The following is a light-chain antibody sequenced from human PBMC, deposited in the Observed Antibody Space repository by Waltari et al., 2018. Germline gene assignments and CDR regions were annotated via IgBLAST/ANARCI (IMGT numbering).Light chain of an antibody. CDR3: CSYAGRSTLI. CDR2: EAS. Sequence: QSALTQPASVSGSPGQSITISCTGSSSDVGTYNFVSWYQEHPGKAPKLLIYEASKRPSGVSTRFSGSKSGNTASRTISGLQAEDEADYYCCSYAGRSTLIFGTGTKVTVL. J-gene: IGLJ1*01. CDR1: SSDVGTYNF. V-gene: IGLV2-23*01.